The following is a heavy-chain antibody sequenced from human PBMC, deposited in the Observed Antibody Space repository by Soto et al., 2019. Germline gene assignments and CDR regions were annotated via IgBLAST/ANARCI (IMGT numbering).Heavy chain of an antibody. CDR1: GYTFTSYG. CDR3: ARAYSPGLFDP. D-gene: IGHD2-15*01. J-gene: IGHJ5*02. Sequence: QVQLVQSGAEVKKPGASVKVSCKASGYTFTSYGISWVRQAPGQGLEWMGWISANNGNTKYAQNFQGRVTMTTDTSTSTAYMELRSLRSDDSAVYYCARAYSPGLFDPWGQGTLVTVSS. CDR2: ISANNGNT. V-gene: IGHV1-18*01.